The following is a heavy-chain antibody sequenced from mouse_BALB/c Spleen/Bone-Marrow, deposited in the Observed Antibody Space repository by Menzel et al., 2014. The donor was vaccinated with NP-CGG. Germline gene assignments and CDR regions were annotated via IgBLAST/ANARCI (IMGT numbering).Heavy chain of an antibody. Sequence: DVMLVESGGGLVQPGGSLKLSCAASRFDFSRYWMSWVRQAPGKGLEWIGEINPDSSTINYTPSLKDKFIISRDNAKNXXXXXXSKVRSEDTALYYCARLNYYGNLFVWGAGTTVTVSS. D-gene: IGHD1-1*01. V-gene: IGHV4-1*02. J-gene: IGHJ1*01. CDR2: INPDSSTI. CDR1: RFDFSRYW. CDR3: ARLNYYGNLFV.